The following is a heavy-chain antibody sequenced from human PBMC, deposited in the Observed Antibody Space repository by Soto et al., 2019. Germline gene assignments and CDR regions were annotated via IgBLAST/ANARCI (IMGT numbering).Heavy chain of an antibody. Sequence: KPGGSLRLSCAASGFTFSNAWMNWVRQAPGKGLEWVGRIKSKTDGGTTDYAAPVKGRFTISRDDSKNTLYLQMNSLKTEDTAVYYCTTKAAESFWSGYYKTDYYYYGMDVWGQGTTVTVSS. J-gene: IGHJ6*02. D-gene: IGHD3-3*01. V-gene: IGHV3-15*07. CDR2: IKSKTDGGTT. CDR1: GFTFSNAW. CDR3: TTKAAESFWSGYYKTDYYYYGMDV.